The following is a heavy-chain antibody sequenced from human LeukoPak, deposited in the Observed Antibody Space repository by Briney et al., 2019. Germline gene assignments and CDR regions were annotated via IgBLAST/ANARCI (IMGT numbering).Heavy chain of an antibody. D-gene: IGHD3-22*01. V-gene: IGHV1-18*01. J-gene: IGHJ3*02. Sequence: ASVKVSCKASGYTFTSYGIIWVRQAPGQGLEWMGWISAYNGNTNYAQKLQGRVTMTTDTSTSTAYMELRSLRSDDTAVYYCARGSDYYDSNGLRTYAFDIWGQGTMVTVSS. CDR1: GYTFTSYG. CDR2: ISAYNGNT. CDR3: ARGSDYYDSNGLRTYAFDI.